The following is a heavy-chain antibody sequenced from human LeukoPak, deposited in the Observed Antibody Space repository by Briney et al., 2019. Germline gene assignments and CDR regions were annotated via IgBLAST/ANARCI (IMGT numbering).Heavy chain of an antibody. Sequence: SETLSLTCAVSGVSFNNYYWSWVRQTPGKGLEWIGEINHSGYTNDIPSLKSRVTLSIDTSRKQFSLNLRSVTVADTGIYYCTRMTTGHDYWGQGTLVTVSS. CDR3: TRMTTGHDY. D-gene: IGHD1-14*01. J-gene: IGHJ4*02. V-gene: IGHV4-34*01. CDR1: GVSFNNYY. CDR2: INHSGYT.